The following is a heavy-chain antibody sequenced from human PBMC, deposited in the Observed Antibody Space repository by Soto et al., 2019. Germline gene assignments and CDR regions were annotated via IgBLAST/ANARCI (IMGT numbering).Heavy chain of an antibody. J-gene: IGHJ6*02. V-gene: IGHV1-69*01. CDR1: GGTFSSYA. Sequence: QVQLVQSGAEVKKPGSSVKVSCKASGGTFSSYAISWVRQAPGQGLEWMGGIIPIFGTANYAQKFQGRVTITADESTSTAYMELSSLRSEDTAVYYWARVFMVDYQLPNFYYYYGMDVWGQGTTVTVSS. CDR3: ARVFMVDYQLPNFYYYYGMDV. D-gene: IGHD2-2*01. CDR2: IIPIFGTA.